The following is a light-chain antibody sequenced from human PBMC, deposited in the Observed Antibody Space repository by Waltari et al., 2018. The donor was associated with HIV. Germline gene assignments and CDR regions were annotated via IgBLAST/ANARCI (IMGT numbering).Light chain of an antibody. CDR1: SSNIGTNY. V-gene: IGLV1-47*01. J-gene: IGLJ3*02. Sequence: QSVLTQPPSASGTPGQRVTISCSGSSSNIGTNYVYWYHQLPGTAPKILIYRNNQRPSWVPDRFAGSKSGTSASLAISGLRSEDEADYYCAAWDDSLSGWVFGGGTKLTVL. CDR2: RNN. CDR3: AAWDDSLSGWV.